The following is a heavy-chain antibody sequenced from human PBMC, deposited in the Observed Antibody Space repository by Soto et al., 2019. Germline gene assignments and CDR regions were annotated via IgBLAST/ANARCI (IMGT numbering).Heavy chain of an antibody. D-gene: IGHD3-22*01. J-gene: IGHJ4*02. Sequence: PGGSLRLSCAASGFTFSLYSMIWVRQAPGKGLKWVSSISSSSSYIYYADSMKGRFTLSRDNAQNSLYLQMNSLRVDDTAVYYCVRARATDSRPDYWGQGTLVTVSS. CDR2: ISSSSSYI. CDR3: VRARATDSRPDY. V-gene: IGHV3-21*01. CDR1: GFTFSLYS.